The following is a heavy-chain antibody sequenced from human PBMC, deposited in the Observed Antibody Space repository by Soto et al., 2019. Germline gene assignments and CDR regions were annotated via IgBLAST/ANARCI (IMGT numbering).Heavy chain of an antibody. Sequence: SLRLSCAASGFTFDDYAMHWVRQAPGKGLEWVSGISWNSGSIGYADSVKGRFTISRDNAKNSLYLQMNSLRAEDTALYYCAKDFGDTIFGVVIDAFDIWGQGTMVTVSS. D-gene: IGHD3-3*01. J-gene: IGHJ3*02. CDR2: ISWNSGSI. CDR3: AKDFGDTIFGVVIDAFDI. CDR1: GFTFDDYA. V-gene: IGHV3-9*01.